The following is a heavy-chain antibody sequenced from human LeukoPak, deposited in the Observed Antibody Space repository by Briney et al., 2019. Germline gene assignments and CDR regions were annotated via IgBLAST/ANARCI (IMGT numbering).Heavy chain of an antibody. J-gene: IGHJ3*02. CDR2: MNPNSGNT. V-gene: IGHV1-8*01. Sequence: ASVKVSCKASGYTFTSYDINWVRQATGQGLEWMGWMNPNSGNTGYAQRFQGRVTMTRDTSISTAYMGLSSLRSEDTAVYYCARDSSVNAFDMWGQGTMVTVSS. D-gene: IGHD6-19*01. CDR1: GYTFTSYD. CDR3: ARDSSVNAFDM.